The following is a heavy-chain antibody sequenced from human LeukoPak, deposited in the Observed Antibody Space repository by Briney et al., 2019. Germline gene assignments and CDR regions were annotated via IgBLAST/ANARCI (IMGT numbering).Heavy chain of an antibody. D-gene: IGHD3-3*01. Sequence: ASVKVSCKASGYSFTSYGISWVRQAPGQGLEWMGGIIPIFGTANYAQKFQGRVTITADESTSTAYMELSSLRSEDTAVYYCARAIWSGPEYYFDYWGQGTLVTVSS. V-gene: IGHV1-69*13. CDR2: IIPIFGTA. J-gene: IGHJ4*02. CDR1: GYSFTSYG. CDR3: ARAIWSGPEYYFDY.